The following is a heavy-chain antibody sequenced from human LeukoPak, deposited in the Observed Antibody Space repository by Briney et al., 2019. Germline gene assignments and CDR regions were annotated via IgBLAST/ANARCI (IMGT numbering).Heavy chain of an antibody. CDR2: ISSSGSTI. Sequence: GGSLRLSCAASGFTFSDYYMSWIRQAPGKGLEWVSYISSSGSTIYYADSVKGRFTISRDDAKNSLYLQMNSLRAEDTAVYYCVRDPLVSYYDFWSGYLESWGQGTLVTVSS. J-gene: IGHJ5*01. V-gene: IGHV3-11*04. CDR3: VRDPLVSYYDFWSGYLES. CDR1: GFTFSDYY. D-gene: IGHD3-3*01.